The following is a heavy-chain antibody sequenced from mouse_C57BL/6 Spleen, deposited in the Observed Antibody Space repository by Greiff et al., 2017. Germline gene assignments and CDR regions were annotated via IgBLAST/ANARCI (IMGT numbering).Heavy chain of an antibody. D-gene: IGHD4-1*01. CDR3: ARHAWEGYYLAY. Sequence: EVQLQESGGDLVKPGGSLKLSCAASGFTFSSYGMSWVRQTPDKRLEWVATISSGGSYPYYPDSVKGRFPISRDNAKNTLYLQMSSLKSEDTAMYYCARHAWEGYYLAYWGQGTTHTVSS. V-gene: IGHV5-6*01. J-gene: IGHJ2*01. CDR1: GFTFSSYG. CDR2: ISSGGSYP.